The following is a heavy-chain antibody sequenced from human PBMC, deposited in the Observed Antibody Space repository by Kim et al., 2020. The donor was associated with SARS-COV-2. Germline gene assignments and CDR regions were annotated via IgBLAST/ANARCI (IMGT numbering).Heavy chain of an antibody. CDR3: AKESWMGSSPTPNGPFDY. Sequence: GGSLRLSCAASGFTFSSYGMHWVRQAPGKGLEWVAVILYDGSNKYYADSVKGRFTISRDNSKNTLYLQMNSLRAEDTAIYYCAKESWMGSSPTPNGPFDYWGQGTLVTVSS. J-gene: IGHJ4*02. CDR1: GFTFSSYG. D-gene: IGHD1-26*01. V-gene: IGHV3-30*18. CDR2: ILYDGSNK.